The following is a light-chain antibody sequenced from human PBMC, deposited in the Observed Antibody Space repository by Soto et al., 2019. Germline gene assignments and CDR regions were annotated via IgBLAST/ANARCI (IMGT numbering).Light chain of an antibody. J-gene: IGKJ1*01. CDR1: QGIGKD. CDR3: IQDFNYPWT. CDR2: AAS. Sequence: AIQMTQSPSSLSASVGDSLPITCRSGQGIGKDLAWFQQRPGKAKKLLIYAASGLQSGVPSRFSGSGSGTDFTLTISSLQPEDFATYYCIQDFNYPWTFGHGTKVDIK. V-gene: IGKV1-6*01.